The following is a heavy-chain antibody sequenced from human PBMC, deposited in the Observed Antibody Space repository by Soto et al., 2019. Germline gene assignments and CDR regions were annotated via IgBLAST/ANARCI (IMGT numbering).Heavy chain of an antibody. V-gene: IGHV1-2*02. CDR3: ARDPSITIFGVLTDNWFDP. J-gene: IGHJ5*02. D-gene: IGHD3-3*01. Sequence: ASVKVSCKASGYTFTGYYMHWVRQAPGQGLEWMGWINPNSGGTNYAQKFQGRVTMTRDTSISTAYTELRSLRSDDTAVYYWARDPSITIFGVLTDNWFDPWGQGTMVTVSS. CDR1: GYTFTGYY. CDR2: INPNSGGT.